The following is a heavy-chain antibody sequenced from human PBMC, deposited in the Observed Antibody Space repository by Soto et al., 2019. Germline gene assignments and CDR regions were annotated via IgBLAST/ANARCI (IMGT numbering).Heavy chain of an antibody. CDR1: GGSISSGGYY. D-gene: IGHD3-22*01. CDR2: IYYSGST. CDR3: ARVRDYYDSSGYDSPVWPYYFDY. Sequence: TSETLSLTCTVSGGSISSGGYYWSWIRQHPGKGLEWIGYIYYSGSTYYNPSLKSRVTISVDTSKNQFSLKLSSVTAADTAVYYCARVRDYYDSSGYDSPVWPYYFDYWGQGTLVTVSS. V-gene: IGHV4-31*03. J-gene: IGHJ4*02.